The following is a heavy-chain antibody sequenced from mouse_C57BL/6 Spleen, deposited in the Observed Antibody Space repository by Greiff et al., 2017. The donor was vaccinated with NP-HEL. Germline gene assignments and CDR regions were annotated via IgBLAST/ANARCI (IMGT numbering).Heavy chain of an antibody. J-gene: IGHJ3*01. CDR3: ARSGITTVVAPFAY. CDR1: GYTFTSYT. V-gene: IGHV1-4*01. CDR2: INPSSGYT. Sequence: QVQLQQSGAELARPGASVKMSCKASGYTFTSYTMHWVKQRPGQGLEWIGYINPSSGYTKYNQKFKDKATLTADKSSSTAYMQLSSLTSEDSAVYYCARSGITTVVAPFAYWGQGTLVTVSA. D-gene: IGHD1-1*01.